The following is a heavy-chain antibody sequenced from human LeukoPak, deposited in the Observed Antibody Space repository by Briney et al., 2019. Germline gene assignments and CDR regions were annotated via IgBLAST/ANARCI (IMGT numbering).Heavy chain of an antibody. D-gene: IGHD1-26*01. J-gene: IGHJ4*02. CDR1: GFTFSSYS. Sequence: GGSLRLSCAASGFTFSSYSMNWVRQAPGKGLEWVSSISSSSSYIYYADSVKGRFTISRDNAKNSLYLQMNSLRAEDTAVYYCASPLIVGDTNWGQGTLVPSPQ. V-gene: IGHV3-21*01. CDR2: ISSSSSYI. CDR3: ASPLIVGDTN.